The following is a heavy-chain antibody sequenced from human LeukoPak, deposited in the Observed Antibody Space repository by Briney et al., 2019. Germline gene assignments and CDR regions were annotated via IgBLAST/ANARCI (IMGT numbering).Heavy chain of an antibody. V-gene: IGHV3-21*01. CDR3: ASKVGRAATTRNLYFDL. D-gene: IGHD1-26*01. J-gene: IGHJ2*01. CDR1: GFTFSSYS. Sequence: PGGSLRLSCAASGFTFSSYSMNWVRQAPGKGLEWVSSISSSSSYIYYADSVKGRFTISRDNAKNSLYLQMNSLRAEDTAVYYCASKVGRAATTRNLYFDLWGRGTLVTVSS. CDR2: ISSSSSYI.